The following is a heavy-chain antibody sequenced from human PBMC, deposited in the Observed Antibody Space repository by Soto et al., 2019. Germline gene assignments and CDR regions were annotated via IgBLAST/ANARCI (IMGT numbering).Heavy chain of an antibody. CDR1: GGTFSSYA. CDR2: IIPIFGTA. J-gene: IGHJ6*02. V-gene: IGHV1-69*01. Sequence: QVQLVQSGAEVKKPGSSVKVSCKASGGTFSSYAISWVRQAPGQGLEWMGGIIPIFGTANYAQKFQGRVTITADQSTSTAYMELSSLKSEDTAVDYCARKLVGGLSPDLYGMDVWGQGTTVTVSS. CDR3: ARKLVGGLSPDLYGMDV. D-gene: IGHD3-10*01.